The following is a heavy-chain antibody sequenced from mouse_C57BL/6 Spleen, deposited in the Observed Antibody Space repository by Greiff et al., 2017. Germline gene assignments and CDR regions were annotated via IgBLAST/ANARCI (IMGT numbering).Heavy chain of an antibody. V-gene: IGHV5-17*01. J-gene: IGHJ2*01. CDR2: ISSGSSTI. CDR3: ARGWYYFDY. CDR1: GFTFSDYG. Sequence: EVMLVESGGGLVKPGGSLKLSCAASGFTFSDYGMHWVRQAPEKGLEWVAYISSGSSTIYYADTVTGRFTISRDNAKNTLFLQMTSLRSEDTAMYYCARGWYYFDYWGQGTTLTVSS. D-gene: IGHD1-1*02.